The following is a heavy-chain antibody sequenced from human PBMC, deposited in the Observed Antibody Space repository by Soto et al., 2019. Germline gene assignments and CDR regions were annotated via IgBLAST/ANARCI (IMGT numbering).Heavy chain of an antibody. CDR2: IDPSDSYT. D-gene: IGHD3-10*01. J-gene: IGHJ6*02. V-gene: IGHV5-10-1*01. CDR3: ARQYGSGSLHIFYYYYGMDV. CDR1: GYSFTSYW. Sequence: GESLKISCKGSGYSFTSYWISWVRQMPGKGLEWMGRIDPSDSYTNYSPSFQGHVTISADKSISTAYLQWSSLKASDTAMYYCARQYGSGSLHIFYYYYGMDVWGQGTTVTVSS.